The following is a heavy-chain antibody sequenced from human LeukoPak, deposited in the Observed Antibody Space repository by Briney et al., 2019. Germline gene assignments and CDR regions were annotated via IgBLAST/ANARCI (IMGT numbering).Heavy chain of an antibody. V-gene: IGHV3-43*02. CDR3: AKGASFLGVGATHYYYYYMDV. D-gene: IGHD1-26*01. CDR1: GFTFDDYA. Sequence: PGGSLRLSCAASGFTFDDYAMHWVRQAPGKGLEWVSLISGDGGSTHYADSVKGRFTISRDNSKNSLYLQMNSLGTEDTALYYCAKGASFLGVGATHYYYYYMDVWGKGTTVTVSS. J-gene: IGHJ6*03. CDR2: ISGDGGST.